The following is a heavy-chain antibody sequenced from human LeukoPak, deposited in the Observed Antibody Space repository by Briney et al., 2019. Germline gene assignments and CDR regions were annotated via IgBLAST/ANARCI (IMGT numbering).Heavy chain of an antibody. CDR3: ARLETSSGSLSYFDY. Sequence: SETLSLTCTVSGGSISSYYWSWIRQPPGKGLEWIGYIYHSGSTNYNPSLKSRVTISVDTSKNQFSLKLSSVTAADTAVYYCARLETSSGSLSYFDYWGQGTLVTVSS. D-gene: IGHD6-19*01. V-gene: IGHV4-59*08. J-gene: IGHJ4*02. CDR2: IYHSGST. CDR1: GGSISSYY.